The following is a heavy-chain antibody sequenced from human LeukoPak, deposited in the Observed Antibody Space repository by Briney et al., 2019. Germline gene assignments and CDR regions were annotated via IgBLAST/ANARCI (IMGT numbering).Heavy chain of an antibody. CDR1: GFTFSSYA. J-gene: IGHJ4*02. V-gene: IGHV3-30*04. Sequence: PGRSLRLSCAASGFTFSSYAMHWVRQAPGKGLEWVAVISYDGSNKYYADSVKGRFTISRDNSKNTLYLQMNSLRAEDTAVYYCARVVDDAGSDYRGQGTLVTVSS. D-gene: IGHD3-10*01. CDR2: ISYDGSNK. CDR3: ARVVDDAGSDY.